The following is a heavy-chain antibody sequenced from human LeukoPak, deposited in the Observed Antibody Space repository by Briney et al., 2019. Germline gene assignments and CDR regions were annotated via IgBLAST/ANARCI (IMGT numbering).Heavy chain of an antibody. J-gene: IGHJ6*02. V-gene: IGHV3-23*01. CDR2: ISGSGGST. D-gene: IGHD3-3*01. Sequence: GGSLRLSCAASGFTFSSYAMSWVRQAPGKGLEWVSAISGSGGSTYYADSVKGRFTISRDNAKNTLYLQMNSLRAEDTAVYYCARVEAYYDFWSGSRDYYGMDVWGQGTTVTVSS. CDR1: GFTFSSYA. CDR3: ARVEAYYDFWSGSRDYYGMDV.